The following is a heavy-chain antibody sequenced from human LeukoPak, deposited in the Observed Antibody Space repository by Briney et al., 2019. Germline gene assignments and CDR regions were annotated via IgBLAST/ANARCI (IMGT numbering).Heavy chain of an antibody. Sequence: PSETLSLTCTVSNYSITSGYYWGWVRQPPGKGLERIENIYYTGSTYSNPSLNTRVTITIDTSKDQFSLKLSSVAAADADVYYCARDTRWEPFYFDYWGPGTLVPVAS. D-gene: IGHD1-26*01. CDR1: NYSITSGYY. J-gene: IGHJ4*02. CDR2: IYYTGST. V-gene: IGHV4-38-2*02. CDR3: ARDTRWEPFYFDY.